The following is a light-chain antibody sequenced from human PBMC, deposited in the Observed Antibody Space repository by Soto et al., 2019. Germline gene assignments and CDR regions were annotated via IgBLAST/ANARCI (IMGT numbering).Light chain of an antibody. V-gene: IGKV1-33*01. Sequence: DIQMTQSPSSLSASVGDRVTITCQASQDITNYLHWFQQKPRKAPKLLIYDASNLETGVPSRFSGSGSGTDFTFTISSLQPEDIATYYCQQYDNLPLTFGGGTKVDIK. CDR3: QQYDNLPLT. J-gene: IGKJ4*01. CDR1: QDITNY. CDR2: DAS.